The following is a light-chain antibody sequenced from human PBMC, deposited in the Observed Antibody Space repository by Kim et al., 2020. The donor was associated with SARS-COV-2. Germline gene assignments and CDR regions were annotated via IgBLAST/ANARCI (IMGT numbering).Light chain of an antibody. CDR1: SSDVGGYNY. J-gene: IGLJ3*02. V-gene: IGLV2-14*01. Sequence: QSALTQPASVSGSPGQSITISCTGTSSDVGGYNYVSWYQQHPGKAPKLMIYDVSKRTSGVSNRFSGSKSGNTASLTISGLQAEDEADYYCSSYTSSRTWVYGGGTQLTVL. CDR3: SSYTSSRTWV. CDR2: DVS.